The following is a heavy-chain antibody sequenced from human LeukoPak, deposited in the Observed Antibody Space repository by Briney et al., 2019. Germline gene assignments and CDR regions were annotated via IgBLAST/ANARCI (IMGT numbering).Heavy chain of an antibody. V-gene: IGHV4-59*01. Sequence: SEILSLTCTVSGGSISSYYWSWIRQPPGKGLEWIGYIYYSGSTNYNPSLKSRVTISVDTSKNQFSLKLSSVTAADTAVYYCASIGDTSIDYWGQGTLVTVSS. D-gene: IGHD3-10*01. CDR2: IYYSGST. CDR3: ASIGDTSIDY. J-gene: IGHJ4*02. CDR1: GGSISSYY.